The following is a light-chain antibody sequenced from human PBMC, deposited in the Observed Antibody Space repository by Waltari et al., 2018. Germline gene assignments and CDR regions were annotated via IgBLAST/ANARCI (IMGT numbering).Light chain of an antibody. V-gene: IGKV3-11*01. Sequence: EIVLAQSPATLSFSPGDRATLSCRASQSVGRFLAWYQRKPGQAPRLLIYDASDRATGTPARFSGSGSGTYFTLTISSLEPEDFAVYYCQHRGNWPLLAFGQGTRLEIK. J-gene: IGKJ5*01. CDR3: QHRGNWPLLA. CDR1: QSVGRF. CDR2: DAS.